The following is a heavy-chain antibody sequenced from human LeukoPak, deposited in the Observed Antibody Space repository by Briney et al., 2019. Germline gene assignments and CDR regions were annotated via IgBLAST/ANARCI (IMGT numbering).Heavy chain of an antibody. Sequence: GGSLRLSCAASGFTFNNYWMNWVRQAPGKGLEWVANIMHDGSEKYYVASVKGRFTISRDNAKNSLYLQMNSLRAEDTAVYYCAKDIVGLDYYDSSGPSSFDYWGQGTLVTVSS. V-gene: IGHV3-7*01. CDR1: GFTFNNYW. CDR3: AKDIVGLDYYDSSGPSSFDY. J-gene: IGHJ4*02. D-gene: IGHD3-22*01. CDR2: IMHDGSEK.